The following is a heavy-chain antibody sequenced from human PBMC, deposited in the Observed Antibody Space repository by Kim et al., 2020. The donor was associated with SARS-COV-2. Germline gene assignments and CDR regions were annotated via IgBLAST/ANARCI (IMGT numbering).Heavy chain of an antibody. CDR2: ISAYNGNT. CDR3: AREGIKQWLARVDYYYYGMDV. V-gene: IGHV1-18*04. CDR1: GYTFTSSG. Sequence: ASVKVSCKASGYTFTSSGISWVRQAPGQGLEWMGWISAYNGNTNYVQKLQGRVTMTTDTSTSTAYMKLRSLRSDDTAVYYCAREGIKQWLARVDYYYYGMDVWGQGTTVTVSS. D-gene: IGHD6-19*01. J-gene: IGHJ6*02.